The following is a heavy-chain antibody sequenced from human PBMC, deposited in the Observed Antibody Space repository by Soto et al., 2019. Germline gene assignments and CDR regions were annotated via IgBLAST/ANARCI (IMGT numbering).Heavy chain of an antibody. V-gene: IGHV6-1*01. CDR2: TYYRSKWYN. J-gene: IGHJ6*02. D-gene: IGHD3-22*01. Sequence: PSQTLSLTCAISGDSVSSNSAAWNWIRQSPSRGLEWLGRTYYRSKWYNDYAVSVKSRITINPDTSKNQFSLQLNSVTPEDTAVYYCARVNTPFTMIVNYYYYGMDVWGQGTTVTVSS. CDR3: ARVNTPFTMIVNYYYYGMDV. CDR1: GDSVSSNSAA.